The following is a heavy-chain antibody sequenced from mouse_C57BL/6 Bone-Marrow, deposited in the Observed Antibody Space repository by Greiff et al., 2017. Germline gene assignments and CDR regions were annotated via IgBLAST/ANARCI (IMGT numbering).Heavy chain of an antibody. CDR2: INYDGSST. J-gene: IGHJ4*01. Sequence: EVKLVESEGGLVQPGSSMKLSCTASGFTFSDYYMAWVRQVPEKGLEWVANINYDGSSTYYLDSLKSRFIISRDNAKNILYLQMSSLKSEDTATYYCARDRGLLLRYYVMDYWGQGTSVTVSS. D-gene: IGHD1-1*01. CDR1: GFTFSDYY. CDR3: ARDRGLLLRYYVMDY. V-gene: IGHV5-16*01.